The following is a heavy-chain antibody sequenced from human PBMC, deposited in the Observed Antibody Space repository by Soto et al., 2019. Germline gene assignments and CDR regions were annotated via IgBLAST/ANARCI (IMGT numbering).Heavy chain of an antibody. V-gene: IGHV3-64*04. CDR3: ARETYRGFYFDY. J-gene: IGHJ4*02. CDR1: GFTFSEYS. D-gene: IGHD4-4*01. CDR2: ISSDGDTT. Sequence: PGGSLRLSCSASGFTFSEYSMHWVRQAPGKGLQYVSTISSDGDTTYYADSVTGRFTISRDNAKNTLYLQMNSLRVEDTALYYCARETYRGFYFDYWGQGTLVTVSS.